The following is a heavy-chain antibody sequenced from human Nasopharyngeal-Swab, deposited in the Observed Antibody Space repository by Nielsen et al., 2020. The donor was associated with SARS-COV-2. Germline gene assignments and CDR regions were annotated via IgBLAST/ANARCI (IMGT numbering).Heavy chain of an antibody. Sequence: GESLKISCAASGFTFDDYAMHWVRQAPGKGLEWVSLISVDGGSTYYADPVKGRFTISRENSKNSLYLQMNSLRTEDTSLYYFCETDYWGQGTLVTVSS. CDR2: ISVDGGST. CDR3: CETDY. CDR1: GFTFDDYA. V-gene: IGHV3-43*02. J-gene: IGHJ4*02.